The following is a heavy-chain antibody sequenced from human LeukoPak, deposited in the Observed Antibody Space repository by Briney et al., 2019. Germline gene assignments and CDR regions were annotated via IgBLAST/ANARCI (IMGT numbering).Heavy chain of an antibody. CDR1: GYTFTGYY. D-gene: IGHD5-12*01. V-gene: IGHV1-2*02. J-gene: IGHJ6*03. CDR3: ARADIVATIPYYYYYMDV. CDR2: INPNSGGT. Sequence: ASVKVSCKASGYTFTGYYMHWVRQAPGQGLEWMGWINPNSGGTNYAQKFQGRVTMTRETSISTAYMELSRLRSDDTAVYYCARADIVATIPYYYYYMDVWGKGTTVTISS.